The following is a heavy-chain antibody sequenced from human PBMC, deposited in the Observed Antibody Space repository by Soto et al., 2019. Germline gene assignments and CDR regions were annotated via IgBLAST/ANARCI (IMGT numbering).Heavy chain of an antibody. CDR1: GFSFSRYS. D-gene: IGHD6-19*01. CDR2: TGNNTETV. J-gene: IGHJ4*02. CDR3: VGAGHWSH. V-gene: IGHV3-48*02. Sequence: EVQLVESGGGLVQPGGSLRLSCEASGFSFSRYSMNWVRQAPGKGLEWVSHTGNNTETVYYADSVKGRFTISRDNAKNSLFLQMNSLSDDDTAVYYCVGAGHWSHWGQGTLVTVSS.